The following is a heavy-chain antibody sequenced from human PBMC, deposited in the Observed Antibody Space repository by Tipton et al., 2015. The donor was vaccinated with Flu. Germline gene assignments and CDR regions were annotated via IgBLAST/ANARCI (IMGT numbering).Heavy chain of an antibody. CDR3: ARPLAVAGVRGWDS. D-gene: IGHD6-19*01. J-gene: IGHJ4*02. Sequence: QSGAEVKKPGESLKIPCKGSGYKFTDYWIGWVRQMPGRGLEWMGIIYPGDSDTRYSPSFQGQVTISVDKSISTAYLQWSSLKASDTAVYYCARPLAVAGVRGWDSWGRGTLVTVSS. CDR2: IYPGDSDT. V-gene: IGHV5-51*03. CDR1: GYKFTDYW.